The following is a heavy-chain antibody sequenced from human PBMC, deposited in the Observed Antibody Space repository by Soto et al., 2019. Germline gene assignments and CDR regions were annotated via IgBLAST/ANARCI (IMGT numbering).Heavy chain of an antibody. CDR3: ARIGYSSSCFDY. J-gene: IGHJ4*02. V-gene: IGHV3-23*01. CDR1: GFTFSSYA. D-gene: IGHD6-6*01. CDR2: ISGSGGSA. Sequence: PGGSLRLSCAASGFTFSSYAMSWVRQAPGKGLEWVSAISGSGGSAYYADSVKGRFTISRDNAKNSVFLQMNSLRAEDTAVYYCARIGYSSSCFDYWGQGIPVTVSS.